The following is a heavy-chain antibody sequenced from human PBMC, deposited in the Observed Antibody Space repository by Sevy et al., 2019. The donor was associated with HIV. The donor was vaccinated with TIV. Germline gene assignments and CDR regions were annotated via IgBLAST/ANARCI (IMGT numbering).Heavy chain of an antibody. J-gene: IGHJ4*02. CDR3: ARGRYYDSSGYLNY. Sequence: GESLKISCAASGFTFSSYSMNWVRQAPGKGLEWVSYISSSSSTIYYADSVKGRFTISRDNAKNSLYLQMNSLRDEDTAVYYCARGRYYDSSGYLNYWGQGTLVTVSS. CDR1: GFTFSSYS. V-gene: IGHV3-48*02. D-gene: IGHD3-22*01. CDR2: ISSSSSTI.